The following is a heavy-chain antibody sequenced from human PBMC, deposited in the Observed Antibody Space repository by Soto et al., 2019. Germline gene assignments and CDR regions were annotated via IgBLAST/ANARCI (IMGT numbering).Heavy chain of an antibody. D-gene: IGHD6-19*01. V-gene: IGHV3-7*01. Sequence: GGSLRLSCAASGFTFSSYWMSWVRQAPGKGLEWVANIKQDGSEKYYVDSVKGRFTISRDNAKNSLYLQMNSLRAEDTAVYYCAGHGGQWLNWFDPWGQGILVTVSS. CDR3: AGHGGQWLNWFDP. CDR2: IKQDGSEK. CDR1: GFTFSSYW. J-gene: IGHJ5*02.